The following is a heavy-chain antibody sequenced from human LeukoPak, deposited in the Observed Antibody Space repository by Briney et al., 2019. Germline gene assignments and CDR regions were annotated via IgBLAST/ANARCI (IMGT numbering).Heavy chain of an antibody. D-gene: IGHD3-10*01. CDR1: GFTFSSYW. CDR2: ITSSSSYI. CDR3: AREVLLWFGETEPDAFDI. V-gene: IGHV3-21*01. Sequence: GGSLRLSCAASGFTFSSYWMHWVRQAPGKGLVWVSSITSSSSYIYYADSVKGRFTISRDNAKNSLYLQMNSLRAEDTAVYYCAREVLLWFGETEPDAFDIWGQGTMVTVSS. J-gene: IGHJ3*02.